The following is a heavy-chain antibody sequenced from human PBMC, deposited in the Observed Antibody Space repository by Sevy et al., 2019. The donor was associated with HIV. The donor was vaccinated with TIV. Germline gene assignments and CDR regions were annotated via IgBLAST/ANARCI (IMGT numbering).Heavy chain of an antibody. V-gene: IGHV3-23*01. D-gene: IGHD3-3*01. J-gene: IGHJ4*02. CDR2: ISHSGDNT. CDR1: GLSFNNYA. CDR3: AGRKVGDFWSGSVRGPWAGGPLFDY. Sequence: GESLKISCTSSGLSFNNYALTWVRQAPGKGLEWVSTISHSGDNTNYADSVKGRFIISRDNSENTLYLQMNSLRAEETALYYWAGRKVGDFWSGSVRGPWAGGPLFDYWGQGTLVTVSS.